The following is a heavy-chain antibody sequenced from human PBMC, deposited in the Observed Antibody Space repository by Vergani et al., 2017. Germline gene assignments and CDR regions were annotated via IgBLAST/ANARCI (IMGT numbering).Heavy chain of an antibody. J-gene: IGHJ6*03. CDR1: GFTFSSYG. Sequence: QVQLVESGGGVVQPGRSLRLSCAASGFTFSSYGMHWVRQAPGKGLEWVAVIWYDGSNKYYAASVKGRFTISRDNSKNTLYLQMNSLRAEDTAVYYCAGGQLVRYYYYYMDVWGKGTTVTVSS. CDR3: AGGQLVRYYYYYMDV. D-gene: IGHD6-6*01. V-gene: IGHV3-33*01. CDR2: IWYDGSNK.